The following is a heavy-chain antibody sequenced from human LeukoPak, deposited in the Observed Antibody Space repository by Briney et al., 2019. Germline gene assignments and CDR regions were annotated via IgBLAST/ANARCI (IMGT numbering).Heavy chain of an antibody. CDR3: ARDGDYYDSSGYRY. V-gene: IGHV1-69*13. J-gene: IGHJ4*02. CDR2: IIPIFGTA. D-gene: IGHD3-22*01. Sequence: VASVKVSCTASGGTFSSYAISWVRQAPGQGLEWMGGIIPIFGTANYAQKFQGRVTITADESTSTAYMELSSLRSEDTAVYYCARDGDYYDSSGYRYWGQGTLVTVSS. CDR1: GGTFSSYA.